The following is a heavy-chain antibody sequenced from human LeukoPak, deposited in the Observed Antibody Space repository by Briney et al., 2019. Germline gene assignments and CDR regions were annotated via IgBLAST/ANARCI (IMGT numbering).Heavy chain of an antibody. CDR1: GYTFTSYG. J-gene: IGHJ6*02. V-gene: IGHV1-18*01. CDR2: ISAYNGNT. Sequence: ASVKVSCKASGYTFTSYGISWVRQAPGQGLEWMGWISAYNGNTNYALKLQGRVTMTTDTSTSTAYMELRSLRSDDTAVYYCAREVGATTDYYYGMDVWGQGTTVTVSS. CDR3: AREVGATTDYYYGMDV. D-gene: IGHD1-26*01.